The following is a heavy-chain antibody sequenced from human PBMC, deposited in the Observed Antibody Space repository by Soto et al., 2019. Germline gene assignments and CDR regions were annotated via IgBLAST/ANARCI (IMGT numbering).Heavy chain of an antibody. V-gene: IGHV4-34*01. CDR2: INHSGST. D-gene: IGHD5-18*01. CDR1: GGSFSGYY. Sequence: PSETLSLTCAVYGGSFSGYYWSWIRQPPGKGLEWIGEINHSGSTNYNPSLKSRVTISVDTSKNQFSLKLSSVTAADTAVYYCARGRLRQKGTAMVQRYYYYGMDVWGQGTTVTVSS. CDR3: ARGRLRQKGTAMVQRYYYYGMDV. J-gene: IGHJ6*02.